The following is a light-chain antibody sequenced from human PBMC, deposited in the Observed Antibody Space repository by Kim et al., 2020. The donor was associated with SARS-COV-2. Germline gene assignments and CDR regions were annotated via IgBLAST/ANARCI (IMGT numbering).Light chain of an antibody. J-gene: IGKJ4*01. CDR3: MQAAQTPLT. Sequence: PASMTCRSSHSLLHSNGYNYLNWYLQRPGQSPQLLIHLGSNRASGVPDRFSGSGSGTDFTLKISRVEAEDVGVYYCMQAAQTPLTFGGGTKVDIK. V-gene: IGKV2-28*01. CDR2: LGS. CDR1: HSLLHSNGYNY.